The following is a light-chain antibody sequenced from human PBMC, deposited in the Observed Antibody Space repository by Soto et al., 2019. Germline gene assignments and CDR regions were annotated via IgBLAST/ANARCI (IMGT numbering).Light chain of an antibody. CDR1: QTIKSW. Sequence: DIQMTQSPSSLSASVGDRVTITCRASQTIKSWLAWYQQQPGKAPKLLIYDVSSLERGVPSRFRGSGSETEFTLTITNVQPEDFATYYCQQYKSYSYTFGRGTKVDIK. CDR3: QQYKSYSYT. V-gene: IGKV1-5*01. CDR2: DVS. J-gene: IGKJ2*01.